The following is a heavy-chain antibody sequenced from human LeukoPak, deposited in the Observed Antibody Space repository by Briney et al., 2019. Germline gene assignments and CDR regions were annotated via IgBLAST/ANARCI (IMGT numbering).Heavy chain of an antibody. V-gene: IGHV4-39*07. J-gene: IGHJ6*02. Sequence: SETLSLTCTVSGASLSSTSYYWVWIRQPPGKGLEWIGNIYYNENTYYNPSLKSRVTILVGPSENQLSLKLNSVTAADTAVYYCARRGRYGLGLYYYYGVDVWGQGTTVTVSS. CDR2: IYYNENT. D-gene: IGHD5-18*01. CDR3: ARRGRYGLGLYYYYGVDV. CDR1: GASLSSTSYY.